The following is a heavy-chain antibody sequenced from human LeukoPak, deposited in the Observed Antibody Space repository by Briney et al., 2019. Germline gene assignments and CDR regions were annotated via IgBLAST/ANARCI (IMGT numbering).Heavy chain of an antibody. D-gene: IGHD2-2*02. J-gene: IGHJ6*02. V-gene: IGHV1-18*01. CDR3: ASSSTSCYMCRVPGSFATPDYYYGMDV. Sequence: ASVKVSCKASGYTFTSYGISWVRQAPGQGLEWMGWISAYNGNTNYAQKLQGRVTMTTDTSTSTAYMELRSLRSDDTAVYYCASSSTSCYMCRVPGSFATPDYYYGMDVWGQGTTVTVSS. CDR2: ISAYNGNT. CDR1: GYTFTSYG.